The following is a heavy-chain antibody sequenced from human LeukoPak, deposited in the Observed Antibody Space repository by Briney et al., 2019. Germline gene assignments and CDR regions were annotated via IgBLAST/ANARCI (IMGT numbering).Heavy chain of an antibody. D-gene: IGHD6-13*01. J-gene: IGHJ6*02. CDR2: ISGSGGST. CDR3: AKSHSSSSYFYYGMDV. V-gene: IGHV3-23*01. Sequence: GGSLRLSCVVSGFTSSKYWMSWLRQAPGKGLEWVLAISGSGGSTYYTDSVKGRFTISRDNSKNTLYLQMNSLRAEDTAVYYCAKSHSSSSYFYYGMDVWGQGTTVTVSS. CDR1: GFTSSKYW.